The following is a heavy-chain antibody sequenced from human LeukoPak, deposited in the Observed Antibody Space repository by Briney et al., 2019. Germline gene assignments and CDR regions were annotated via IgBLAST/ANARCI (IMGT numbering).Heavy chain of an antibody. CDR1: GGSFSGYY. V-gene: IGHV4-34*01. D-gene: IGHD6-19*01. CDR3: ARGWREGSGWLGWFDP. CDR2: INHSGST. Sequence: SETLSLTCAVYGGSFSGYYWSWIRQPPGKGLEWIGEINHSGSTNYNPSLKSRVTISVDTSKNQFSLRLTSVTAADTAVYYCARGWREGSGWLGWFDPWGQGTLVTVSS. J-gene: IGHJ5*02.